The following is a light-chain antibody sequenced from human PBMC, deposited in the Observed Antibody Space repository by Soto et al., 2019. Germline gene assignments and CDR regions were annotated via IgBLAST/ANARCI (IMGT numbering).Light chain of an antibody. J-gene: IGLJ2*01. V-gene: IGLV1-40*01. CDR1: RSNIGAGYA. CDR2: DNT. CDR3: QSYDTSLSASV. Sequence: QSVLTQPPSVSRAPGQRVTISCTGSRSNIGAGYAVHWYQQLPGTAPKLLIYDNTNRPSGVPDRFSASESGTSASLAITGLQSEDEADYYCQSYDTSLSASVFGGGTK.